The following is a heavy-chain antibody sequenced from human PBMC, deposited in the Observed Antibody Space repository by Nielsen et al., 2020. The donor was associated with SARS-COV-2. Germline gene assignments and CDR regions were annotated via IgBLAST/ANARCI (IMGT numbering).Heavy chain of an antibody. CDR1: GFTFSSYG. D-gene: IGHD5-12*01. V-gene: IGHV3-33*01. J-gene: IGHJ4*02. CDR2: IWYDGSNK. CDR3: ARSGYGNYYFDY. Sequence: GGSLRLSCAASGFTFSSYGMHWVRQAPGKGLEWVAVIWYDGSNKYYADSVKGRFTISRDNSKNTLYLQMNSLRAEDTAVYYCARSGYGNYYFDYWGQGTLVTVSS.